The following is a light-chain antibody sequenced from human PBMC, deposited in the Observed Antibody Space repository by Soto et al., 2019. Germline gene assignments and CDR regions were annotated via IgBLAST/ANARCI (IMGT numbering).Light chain of an antibody. CDR1: SGSIASNY. CDR3: QSYDSSNHVV. J-gene: IGLJ2*01. V-gene: IGLV6-57*04. Sequence: NFMLTQPHSVSESPGKTVTISCTRSSGSIASNYVQWYQQRPGSAPTTVIYEDNQRPSGVPDRFSGSIDSSSNSASLTVSGLKTEDEADSNCQSYDSSNHVVFGGGTKVTVL. CDR2: EDN.